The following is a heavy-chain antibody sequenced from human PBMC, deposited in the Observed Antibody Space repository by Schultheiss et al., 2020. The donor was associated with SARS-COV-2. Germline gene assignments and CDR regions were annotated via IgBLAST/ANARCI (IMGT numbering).Heavy chain of an antibody. V-gene: IGHV4-59*01. CDR1: GGSISSYY. D-gene: IGHD1-7*01. Sequence: SETLSLTCTVSGGSISSYYWSWIRQPPGKGLEWIGYIYYSGSTNYNPSLKSRVTISVDTSKNQFSLKLSSVTAADTAVYYCARDLRNYGDFFDYWGQGNLVTVSS. CDR3: ARDLRNYGDFFDY. CDR2: IYYSGST. J-gene: IGHJ4*02.